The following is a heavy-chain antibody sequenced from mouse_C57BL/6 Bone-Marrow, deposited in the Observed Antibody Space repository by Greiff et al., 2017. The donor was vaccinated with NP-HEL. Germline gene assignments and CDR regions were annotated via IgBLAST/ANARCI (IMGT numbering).Heavy chain of an antibody. J-gene: IGHJ4*01. CDR1: GFNITDYY. Sequence: EVQLQQSGAELVKPGASVKLSCTASGFNITDYYMHWVKQSTEQRLEWIGRFDPEDGDTKYAPKFQGKATITADTSSNTAYLQLSSLTSEDTAVYFCARVYGNSPYYYSMDYWGQGTSVTVSS. CDR2: FDPEDGDT. CDR3: ARVYGNSPYYYSMDY. V-gene: IGHV14-2*01. D-gene: IGHD2-1*01.